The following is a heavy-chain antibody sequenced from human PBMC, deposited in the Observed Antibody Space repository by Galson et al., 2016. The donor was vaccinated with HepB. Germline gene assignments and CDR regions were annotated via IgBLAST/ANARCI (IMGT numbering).Heavy chain of an antibody. D-gene: IGHD6-19*01. J-gene: IGHJ5*02. CDR2: IIPMFGTP. CDR1: GGTFSTHS. V-gene: IGHV1-69*13. Sequence: SVKVSCKASGGTFSTHSISWVRQAPGQGFEWMGGIIPMFGTPNYAQKFRGRVTITADDSTSTVYMQLRSLRSEDTAVYYCGKQWVAARGWFDPWGQVTLVTVSS. CDR3: GKQWVAARGWFDP.